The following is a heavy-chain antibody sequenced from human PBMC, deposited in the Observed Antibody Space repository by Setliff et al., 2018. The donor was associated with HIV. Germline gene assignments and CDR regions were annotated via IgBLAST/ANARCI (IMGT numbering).Heavy chain of an antibody. J-gene: IGHJ4*02. CDR3: ARTSVSAAVYFDS. CDR2: IYYSGST. CDR1: GGSISSGDYY. V-gene: IGHV4-30-4*08. Sequence: SETLSLTCTVSGGSISSGDYYWSWIRQPPGKGLEWIGYIYYSGSTYYNPSLKSQVTISVDTSKNQFSLKLSSVTAADTAVYYCARTSVSAAVYFDSWGQGTLVTVSS. D-gene: IGHD6-25*01.